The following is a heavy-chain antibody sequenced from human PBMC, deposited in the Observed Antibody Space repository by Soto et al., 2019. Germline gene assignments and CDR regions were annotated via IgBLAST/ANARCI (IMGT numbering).Heavy chain of an antibody. CDR1: GYTFTHYY. Sequence: QVQLVQSAAEVRKPGASVKLYCQASGYTFTHYYIHWVRQGPGQGLEWLGIINPDTGTTSYAQTYQGRVTLMKDTSESTVYLELGGLPAEDTAVNYCASFPIYSGDAYFAYLGQGTLVTVSS. V-gene: IGHV1-46*01. J-gene: IGHJ4*02. CDR2: INPDTGTT. CDR3: ASFPIYSGDAYFAY. D-gene: IGHD4-4*01.